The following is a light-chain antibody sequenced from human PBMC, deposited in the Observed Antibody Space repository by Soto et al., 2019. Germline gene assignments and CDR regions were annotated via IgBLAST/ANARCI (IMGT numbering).Light chain of an antibody. V-gene: IGLV1-44*01. CDR2: NNN. CDR3: ASWDDSLNGLV. J-gene: IGLJ1*01. CDR1: SSNIGPNA. Sequence: QSVLTQPPSASGTPGQKGTISCSGSSSNIGPNAVNWYQQLPGTAPKLLLYNNNQRPSGVSDRFSGSKSGTSASLAISGLQSDDEADYHCASWDDSLNGLVFGTGTKVTVL.